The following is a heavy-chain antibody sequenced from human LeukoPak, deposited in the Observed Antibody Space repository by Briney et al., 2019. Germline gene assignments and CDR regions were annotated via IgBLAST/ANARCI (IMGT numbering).Heavy chain of an antibody. V-gene: IGHV1-69*13. CDR3: ARDWRYCSSTSCSSGAFDI. Sequence: ASVKVSCKASGGTFSGYAISWVRQAPGQGLEWMGGIIPIFGTANYAQKFQGRVTITADESTSTAYMELSSLRSEDTAVYYCARDWRYCSSTSCSSGAFDIWGQGTMVTVSS. D-gene: IGHD2-2*01. CDR1: GGTFSGYA. CDR2: IIPIFGTA. J-gene: IGHJ3*02.